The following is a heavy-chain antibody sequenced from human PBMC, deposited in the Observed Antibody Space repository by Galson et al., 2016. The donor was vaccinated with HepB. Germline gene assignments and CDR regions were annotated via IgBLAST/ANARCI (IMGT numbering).Heavy chain of an antibody. J-gene: IGHJ6*02. Sequence: QSGAEVKKPGESLKISCKGSGYSFPNYWIAWVRQMPGKGLEWMGIIYPDDSDIRYSPSFQGQVTISADKSVSTAYLQWSSLKASDSAMYYCARGVGGDYYVPYGMDVWGQGTTVTVSS. CDR1: GYSFPNYW. CDR3: ARGVGGDYYVPYGMDV. V-gene: IGHV5-51*01. D-gene: IGHD3-10*02. CDR2: IYPDDSDI.